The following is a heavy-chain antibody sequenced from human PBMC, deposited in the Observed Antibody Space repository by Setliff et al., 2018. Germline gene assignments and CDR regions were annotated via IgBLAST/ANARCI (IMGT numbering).Heavy chain of an antibody. CDR2: IYYSGST. J-gene: IGHJ6*03. D-gene: IGHD3-10*01. CDR1: GGSISSGSYY. CDR3: ARHKSNGSGSYPSLYMDV. Sequence: TLSLTCTVSGGSISSGSYYWGWIRQPPRKGLEWVATIYYSGSTYSNPSLKSRLLISVDAPANQFSVKLSSVTAADTAVYYCARHKSNGSGSYPSLYMDVWGKGIMVTVSS. V-gene: IGHV4-39*01.